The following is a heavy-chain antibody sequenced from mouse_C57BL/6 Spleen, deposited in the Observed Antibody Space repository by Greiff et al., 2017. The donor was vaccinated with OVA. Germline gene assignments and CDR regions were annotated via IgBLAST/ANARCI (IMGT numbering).Heavy chain of an antibody. D-gene: IGHD2-10*02. CDR2: INYDGSST. V-gene: IGHV5-16*01. J-gene: IGHJ2*01. CDR3: ARDQDTYFDY. Sequence: EVQGVESEGGLVQPGSSMKLSCTASGFTFSDYYMAWVRQAPEKGLDWVANINYDGSSTYYLDSLKSRFIISRDNAKNILYLQMNSQKSENTATYYNARDQDTYFDYWGQGTTLTVSS. CDR1: GFTFSDYY.